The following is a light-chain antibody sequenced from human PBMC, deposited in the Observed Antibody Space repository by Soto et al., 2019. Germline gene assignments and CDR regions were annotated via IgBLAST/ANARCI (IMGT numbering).Light chain of an antibody. Sequence: EIVMTQSPATLSVSPGERATLSCRASQSVSSNLAWYQQKPGQAPRLLIYGASTRATSIPARFSGSGSGTEFTLTISSLQSEDFAVYYCQQYYNWPLTFGGGNKVEIK. V-gene: IGKV3-15*01. CDR2: GAS. J-gene: IGKJ4*01. CDR3: QQYYNWPLT. CDR1: QSVSSN.